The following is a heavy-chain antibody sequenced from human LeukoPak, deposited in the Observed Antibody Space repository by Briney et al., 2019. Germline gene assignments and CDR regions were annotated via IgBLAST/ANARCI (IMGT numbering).Heavy chain of an antibody. CDR2: IIPILGIA. J-gene: IGHJ4*02. CDR1: GGTFSSYA. Sequence: SAKVSCKASGGTFSSYAISWVRQAPGQGLEWMGRIIPILGIANYAQKLQGRVTITADKSTSTAYMELSSLRSEDTAVYYCAGARDYGDYLDYWGQGTLVTVSS. V-gene: IGHV1-69*04. CDR3: AGARDYGDYLDY. D-gene: IGHD4-17*01.